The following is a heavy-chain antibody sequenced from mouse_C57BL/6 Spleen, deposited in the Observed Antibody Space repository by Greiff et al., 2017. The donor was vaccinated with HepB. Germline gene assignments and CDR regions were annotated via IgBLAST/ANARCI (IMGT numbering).Heavy chain of an antibody. J-gene: IGHJ4*01. D-gene: IGHD1-1*01. Sequence: VQLKESGPVLVKPGASVKMSCKASGYTFTDYYMNWVKQSHGKSLEWIGVINPYNGGTSYNQKFKGKATLTVDKSSSTVYMELNSLTSEDSAVYYCARAVVDYYAMDYWGQGTSVTVSS. CDR3: ARAVVDYYAMDY. CDR2: INPYNGGT. V-gene: IGHV1-19*01. CDR1: GYTFTDYY.